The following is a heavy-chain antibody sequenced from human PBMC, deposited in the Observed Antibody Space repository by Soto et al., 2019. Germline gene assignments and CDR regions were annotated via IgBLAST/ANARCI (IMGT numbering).Heavy chain of an antibody. CDR3: ARAQGDFTVVVPAAILDYYYGMDV. Sequence: QVQLVQSGAEVKKPGSSVKVSCKASGGTFSSYAISWVRQAPGQGLEWMGGSIPIFGTANYAQKFQGRVTITADESKSTDYMELSSLRAEDTAVYYCARAQGDFTVVVPAAILDYYYGMDVWGQGTTVTVSS. D-gene: IGHD2-2*02. CDR1: GGTFSSYA. CDR2: SIPIFGTA. V-gene: IGHV1-69*01. J-gene: IGHJ6*02.